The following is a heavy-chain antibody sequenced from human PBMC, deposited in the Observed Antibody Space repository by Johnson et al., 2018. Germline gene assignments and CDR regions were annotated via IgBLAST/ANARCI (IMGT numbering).Heavy chain of an antibody. V-gene: IGHV5-51*01. CDR1: GYSFTSYW. Sequence: VQLVESGAEVKKPGESLKISCKGSGYSFTSYWIGWVRQMPGNGLEWMGIIYPGDSDTRYSPSFQGQVTISADKSISTAYLQRSSLKASDTAMYYCTTESGDAKSYYYYYMDVWGKGTTVTVSS. CDR2: IYPGDSDT. CDR3: TTESGDAKSYYYYYMDV. J-gene: IGHJ6*03. D-gene: IGHD4-17*01.